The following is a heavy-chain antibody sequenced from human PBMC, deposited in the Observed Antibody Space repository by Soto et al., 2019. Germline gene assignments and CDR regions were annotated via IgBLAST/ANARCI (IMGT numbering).Heavy chain of an antibody. Sequence: ASVKVSCKASGYTFTSYGISWVRQAPGQGLEWMGWISAYNGNTNYAQKLQGRVTMTTDTSTSTAYMELRSLGSDDTAVYYCARDPSVLRSSGSHNWFDPWGQGTLVTVSS. CDR2: ISAYNGNT. V-gene: IGHV1-18*01. J-gene: IGHJ5*02. D-gene: IGHD3-22*01. CDR1: GYTFTSYG. CDR3: ARDPSVLRSSGSHNWFDP.